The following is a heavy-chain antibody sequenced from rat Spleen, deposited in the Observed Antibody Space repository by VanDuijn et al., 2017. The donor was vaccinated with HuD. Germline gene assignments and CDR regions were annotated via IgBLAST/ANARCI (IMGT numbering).Heavy chain of an antibody. V-gene: IGHV5-29*01. CDR2: ISSDGRRN. CDR3: TRGYVMDA. CDR1: GFTFSNYG. Sequence: EVQLVESGGGLVQPGRSLKLSCAASGFTFSNYGMAWVRQAPTKGLEWVATISSDGRRNYYRDSVKGRFTISRDNAKSTLSLQMDSLRSEDTATYYCTRGYVMDAWGQGASVTVSS. J-gene: IGHJ4*01.